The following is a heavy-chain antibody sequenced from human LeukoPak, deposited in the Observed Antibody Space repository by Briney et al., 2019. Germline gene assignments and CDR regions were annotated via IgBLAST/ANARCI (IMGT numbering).Heavy chain of an antibody. CDR1: GGPISSGGYS. Sequence: PSETLSLTCAVSGGPISSGGYSWAWIRQPPGKGLEWIGYIFQSGSPSYNPSLRSRVTISVDTSRNHFSLELISVTAADTAMNYCARDRAGLGLLDFWGQGTMVTVSS. J-gene: IGHJ3*01. D-gene: IGHD1-26*01. CDR2: IFQSGSP. V-gene: IGHV4-30-2*01. CDR3: ARDRAGLGLLDF.